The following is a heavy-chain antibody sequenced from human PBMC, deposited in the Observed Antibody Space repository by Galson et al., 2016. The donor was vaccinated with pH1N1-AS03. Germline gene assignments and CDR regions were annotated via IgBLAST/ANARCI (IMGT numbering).Heavy chain of an antibody. CDR1: RGSFGGAY. CDR2: IIIGRGLPP. J-gene: IGHJ4*02. V-gene: IGHV4-34*12. Sequence: SETLSLTCTVSRGSFGGAYWTWIRQPPGKGLEWIGEIIIGRGLPPTYTPSLKRRVTISIDTSRGELSLKLRSVTAADTGVYYCARRPTGIDYWGQGVQVTVYS. D-gene: IGHD3-10*01. CDR3: ARRPTGIDY.